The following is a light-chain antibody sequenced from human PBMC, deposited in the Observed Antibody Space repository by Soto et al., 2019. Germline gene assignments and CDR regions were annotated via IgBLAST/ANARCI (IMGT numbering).Light chain of an antibody. V-gene: IGKV1-39*01. J-gene: IGKJ1*01. CDR3: QQSYSTRWT. Sequence: DIQMTQSPSSLSASVGDRVTITCRASQSISTYLNWYQQKPEKAPKLLIYAASSLQSGVPSRFSGSGSGTHFTLTISSLQPEDFATYYCQQSYSTRWTFGQGTKVEIK. CDR2: AAS. CDR1: QSISTY.